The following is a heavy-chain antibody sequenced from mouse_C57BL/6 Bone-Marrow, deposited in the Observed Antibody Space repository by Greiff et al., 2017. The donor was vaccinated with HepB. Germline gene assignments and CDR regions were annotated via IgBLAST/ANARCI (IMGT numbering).Heavy chain of an antibody. Sequence: VNLVESGAELVRPGASVTLSCKASGYTFTDYEMHWVKQTPVHGLEWIGAIDPETGGTAYNQKFKGKAILTADKSSSTAYMELRSLTSEDSAVYYCTRRDLLWDYWGQGTTLTVSS. J-gene: IGHJ2*01. CDR1: GYTFTDYE. CDR3: TRRDLLWDY. V-gene: IGHV1-15*01. CDR2: IDPETGGT. D-gene: IGHD2-1*01.